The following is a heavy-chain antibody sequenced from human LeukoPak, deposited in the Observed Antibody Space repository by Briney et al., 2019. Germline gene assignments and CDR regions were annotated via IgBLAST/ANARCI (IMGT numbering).Heavy chain of an antibody. CDR1: GGSFSGYY. Sequence: PSETLSLTCAVYGGSFSGYYWSWIRQPPGKGLEWIGEINRSGSTNYNPSLKSRVTISVDTSKNQFSLKLSSVTAADTAVYYCASPYNFDYWGQGTLVTVSS. J-gene: IGHJ4*02. CDR2: INRSGST. D-gene: IGHD5-24*01. CDR3: ASPYNFDY. V-gene: IGHV4-34*01.